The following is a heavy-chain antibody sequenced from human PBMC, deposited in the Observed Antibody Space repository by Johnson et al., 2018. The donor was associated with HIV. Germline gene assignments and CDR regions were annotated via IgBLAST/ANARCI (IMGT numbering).Heavy chain of an antibody. D-gene: IGHD1-26*01. CDR2: ISGSGGST. CDR3: ARASAATKGNAFDS. CDR1: GFTFSSYA. V-gene: IGHV3-23*04. Sequence: VQLVESGGGVVQPGRSLRLSCAASGFTFSSYAMHWVRQAPGKGLEWVSAISGSGGSTYYADSVKGRFTISRDNSKNTLYLQMNSLRAEDTALYYCARASAATKGNAFDSWGQGTMVTVSS. J-gene: IGHJ3*02.